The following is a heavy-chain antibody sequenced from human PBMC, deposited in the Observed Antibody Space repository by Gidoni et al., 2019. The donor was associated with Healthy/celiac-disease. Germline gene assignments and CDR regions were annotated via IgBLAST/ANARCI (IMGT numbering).Heavy chain of an antibody. J-gene: IGHJ4*02. V-gene: IGHV1-24*01. CDR2: FDPEDGET. D-gene: IGHD4-17*01. Sequence: QVQLVQSGAEVKKPGASVKVSCKVSGYTLTELSMHWVRQAPGKGLEWMGGFDPEDGETIYAQKFQGRVTMTEDTSTDTAYMELSSLRSEDTAVYYCATGPPTTVTTSPVFDYWGQGTLVTVSS. CDR3: ATGPPTTVTTSPVFDY. CDR1: GYTLTELS.